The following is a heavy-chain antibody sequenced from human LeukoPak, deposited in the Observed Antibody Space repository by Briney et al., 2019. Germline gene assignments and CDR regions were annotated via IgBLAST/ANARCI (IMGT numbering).Heavy chain of an antibody. CDR3: ARRIGTTPNWLGP. Sequence: SETLSLTCAVYGGSFSGYYWTWLRQPPGKGLEWIGYISYSGSTNYNPSLKSRVTISRDTSENQFSLNLNSVSAADTAVYYCARRIGTTPNWLGPWGQGILVTVSS. V-gene: IGHV4-34*11. J-gene: IGHJ5*02. D-gene: IGHD1/OR15-1a*01. CDR2: ISYSGST. CDR1: GGSFSGYY.